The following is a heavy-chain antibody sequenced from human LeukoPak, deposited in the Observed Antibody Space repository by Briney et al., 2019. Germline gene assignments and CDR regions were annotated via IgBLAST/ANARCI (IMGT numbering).Heavy chain of an antibody. CDR1: GFTFSSYS. J-gene: IGHJ4*02. V-gene: IGHV3-48*04. CDR3: ARDTTYGSGTYSFDY. D-gene: IGHD3-10*01. CDR2: ISSSSSTI. Sequence: GGSLRLSCAASGFTFSSYSMNWVRQAPGKGLEWVSYISSSSSTIYYADSVKGRFTISRDNAKNSLYLQMNSLRAEDTAVYHCARDTTYGSGTYSFDYWGQGTLVTVSS.